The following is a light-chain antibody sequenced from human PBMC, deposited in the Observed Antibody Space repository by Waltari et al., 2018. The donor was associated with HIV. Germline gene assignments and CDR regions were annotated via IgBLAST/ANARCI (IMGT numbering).Light chain of an antibody. CDR1: QTIGDY. Sequence: DIHLTQSPSPLSASVGERVTITCRASQTIGDYVNWYQQKPGKPPKGLIYSATSLQPGVPSRFSGSGSGTDFALTISSLQPEDLAIYYCEQIYTFPLFSFGPGTKVEIK. CDR3: EQIYTFPLFS. V-gene: IGKV1-39*01. CDR2: SAT. J-gene: IGKJ3*01.